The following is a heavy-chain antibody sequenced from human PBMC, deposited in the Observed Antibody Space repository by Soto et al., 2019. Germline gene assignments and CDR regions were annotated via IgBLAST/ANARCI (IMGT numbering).Heavy chain of an antibody. Sequence: QVQLQESGPGLVKPSQTLSLTCTVSGGSISSGGYYWSWIRQHPGKGLEWIGYIYYSGSTYYNPSLKSQLTISVDTSKNPFSLTLSSVTAADTAVYYCARAPSSNYASAPKYYYYYGMDVWGQGTTVTVSS. V-gene: IGHV4-31*01. CDR3: ARAPSSNYASAPKYYYYYGMDV. CDR2: IYYSGST. J-gene: IGHJ6*02. CDR1: GGSISSGGYY. D-gene: IGHD4-4*01.